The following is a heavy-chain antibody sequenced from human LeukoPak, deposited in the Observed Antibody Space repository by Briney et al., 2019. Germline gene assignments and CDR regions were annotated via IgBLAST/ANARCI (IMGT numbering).Heavy chain of an antibody. CDR3: ARGVEMATIGYYYYYMDV. J-gene: IGHJ6*03. CDR1: GFTFSNAW. Sequence: GGSLRLSCAASGFTFSNAWMSWVRQAPGKGLEWVSSISSSSSYIYYADSVKGRFTISRDNAKNSLYLQMNSLRAEDTAVYYCARGVEMATIGYYYYYMDVWGKGTTVTVSS. CDR2: ISSSSSYI. D-gene: IGHD5-24*01. V-gene: IGHV3-21*01.